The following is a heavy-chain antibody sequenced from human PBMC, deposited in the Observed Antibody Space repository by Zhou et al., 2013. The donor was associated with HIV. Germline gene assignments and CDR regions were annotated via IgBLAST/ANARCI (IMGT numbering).Heavy chain of an antibody. J-gene: IGHJ6*03. CDR1: GGTFSSYA. Sequence: QVQLVQSGAEVKKPGSSVKVSCKASGGTFSSYAISWVRQAPGQGLEWMGGIIPIFGTANYAQKFQGRVTITTDESTSTAYMELSSLRSEDTAVYYCARGAYNWNYTTSYYYYMDVWGKGTTVTVSS. CDR2: IIPIFGTA. D-gene: IGHD1-7*01. V-gene: IGHV1-69*05. CDR3: ARGAYNWNYTTSYYYYMDV.